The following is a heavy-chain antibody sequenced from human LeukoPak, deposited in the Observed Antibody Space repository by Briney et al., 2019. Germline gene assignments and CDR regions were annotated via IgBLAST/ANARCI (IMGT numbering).Heavy chain of an antibody. V-gene: IGHV3-48*03. CDR3: ARDYSSYYGLDV. Sequence: PGGSLRLSCAASGFTFSSYEMSWVRQAPGKGLEWVSYISSSDSTIYYADSVRGRFTISRDNAKNSLYLQMTSLRAEDTAVYYCARDYSSYYGLDVWGQGTTVTVSS. J-gene: IGHJ6*02. D-gene: IGHD3-22*01. CDR1: GFTFSSYE. CDR2: ISSSDSTI.